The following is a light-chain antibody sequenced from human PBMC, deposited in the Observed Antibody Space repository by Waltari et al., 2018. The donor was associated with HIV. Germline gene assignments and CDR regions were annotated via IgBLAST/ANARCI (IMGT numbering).Light chain of an antibody. CDR3: QQYHRVPYT. CDR2: WAS. J-gene: IGKJ2*01. V-gene: IGKV4-1*01. Sequence: VVNQSPDSLAVSVGATATLNRKSNTRTLYRTEHKNFLAWYQQKPGQRPKLLIYWASTRQSGFPDRFSGSGSGTDFTLTISTLQAEDVAVYYCQQYHRVPYTFGQGTKLQIK. CDR1: TRTLYRTEHKNF.